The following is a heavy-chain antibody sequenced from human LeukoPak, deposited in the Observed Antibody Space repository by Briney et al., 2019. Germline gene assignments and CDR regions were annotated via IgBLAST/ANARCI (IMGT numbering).Heavy chain of an antibody. CDR3: ARDQIASRLDY. J-gene: IGHJ4*02. V-gene: IGHV3-30-3*01. CDR1: GFTFSSYA. CDR2: ISYDGSNK. D-gene: IGHD6-25*01. Sequence: GGSLRVSCAASGFTFSSYAMHWVRQAPGKGLEWVAVISYDGSNKYYADSVKGRFTISRDNSKNTLYLQMNSLRAEDTAVYYCARDQIASRLDYWGQGTLVTVSS.